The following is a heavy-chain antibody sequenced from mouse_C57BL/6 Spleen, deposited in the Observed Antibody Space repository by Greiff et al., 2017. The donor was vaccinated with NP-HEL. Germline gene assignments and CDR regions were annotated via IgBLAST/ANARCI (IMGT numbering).Heavy chain of an antibody. V-gene: IGHV1-19*01. J-gene: IGHJ2*01. CDR2: INPYNGGT. CDR3: ARGGLWSYFDY. CDR1: GYTFTDYY. Sequence: VQLKQSGPVLVKPGASVKMSCKASGYTFTDYYMNWVKQSHGKSLEWIGVINPYNGGTSYNQKFKGKATLTVDKSSSTAYMELNSLTSEDSAVYYCARGGLWSYFDYWGQGTTLTVSS. D-gene: IGHD1-1*02.